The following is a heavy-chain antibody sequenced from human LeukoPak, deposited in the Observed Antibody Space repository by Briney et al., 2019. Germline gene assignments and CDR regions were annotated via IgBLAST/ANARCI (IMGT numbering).Heavy chain of an antibody. J-gene: IGHJ6*03. CDR2: INHSGST. CDR1: GGSFSGYY. D-gene: IGHD3-16*01. V-gene: IGHV4-34*01. CDR3: AKDWDYMDV. Sequence: SETLSLTCAVYGGSFSGYYWSWIRQPPGKGLEWIGEINHSGSTNYNPSLKSRVTISVDTPKNQFSLKLSSVTAADTAVYYCAKDWDYMDVWGKGTTVTISS.